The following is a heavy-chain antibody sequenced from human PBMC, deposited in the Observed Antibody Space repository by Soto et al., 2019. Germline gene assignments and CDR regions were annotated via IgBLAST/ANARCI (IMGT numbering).Heavy chain of an antibody. CDR1: GYSFTDAW. Sequence: EVKLVDSGGDLVKPGGSLRLSCAASGYSFTDAWMNWVRQAPGKGLEWVGRIKSFADGGTTEYAAPAKGRFSISREDSTLTVFLQMNSLQTEDTAVYYCTRRPKAADIGVGSLDFWGRGTLVTVSA. CDR2: IKSFADGGTT. J-gene: IGHJ4*02. V-gene: IGHV3-15*07. D-gene: IGHD3-9*01. CDR3: TRRPKAADIGVGSLDF.